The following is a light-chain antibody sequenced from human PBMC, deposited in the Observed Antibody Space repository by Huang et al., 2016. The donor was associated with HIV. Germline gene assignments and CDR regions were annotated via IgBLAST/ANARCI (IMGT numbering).Light chain of an antibody. CDR2: GAS. Sequence: EIVMTQSPATLSVSQGERATLSCRASQSVNSHLAWYQQKPGQAPRLLIFGASHRATGTPARFSGSGSGTEFTLTISSLQSEDFAAYYCQEYDNWPPMYTFGQGTKLEIK. J-gene: IGKJ2*01. CDR1: QSVNSH. V-gene: IGKV3D-15*01. CDR3: QEYDNWPPMYT.